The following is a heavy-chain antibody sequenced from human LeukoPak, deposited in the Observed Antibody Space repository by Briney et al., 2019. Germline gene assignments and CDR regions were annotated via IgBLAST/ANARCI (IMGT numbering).Heavy chain of an antibody. D-gene: IGHD3-22*01. J-gene: IGHJ5*02. Sequence: SETLSLTCTVSGGSISSYYWSWIRQPPGKGLEWIGYIYYSGSSNYNPSLKSRVTISVDTSKNQFSLKLSSVIAADTAVYYCARSPMISLNWFDPWGQGTLVTVSS. CDR1: GGSISSYY. CDR3: ARSPMISLNWFDP. CDR2: IYYSGSS. V-gene: IGHV4-59*01.